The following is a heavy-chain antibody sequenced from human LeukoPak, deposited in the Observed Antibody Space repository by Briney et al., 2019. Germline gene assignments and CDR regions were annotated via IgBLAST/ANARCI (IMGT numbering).Heavy chain of an antibody. CDR1: GGVFTTYT. Sequence: SVKVSCKASGGVFTTYTMSWVRQAPGQGLEWMGSIIPFLGTTNYAQKFQGRVTITADEPTRTAYMELSSLRSEDTAVYHCARNYDFWSGYSGSYYYYMDVWGKGTTVTVSS. CDR2: IIPFLGTT. D-gene: IGHD3-3*01. V-gene: IGHV1-69*08. CDR3: ARNYDFWSGYSGSYYYYMDV. J-gene: IGHJ6*03.